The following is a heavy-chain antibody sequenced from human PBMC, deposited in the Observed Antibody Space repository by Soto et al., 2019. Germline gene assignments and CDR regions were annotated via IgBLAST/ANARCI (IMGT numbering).Heavy chain of an antibody. V-gene: IGHV1-3*01. CDR1: GYTFTNYA. J-gene: IGHJ4*02. CDR3: ARTAPYYDDLAGSPPDS. D-gene: IGHD3-9*01. Sequence: QVQLLQSGAEVKKPGASVKVSCKASGYTFTNYAIHWVRQAPGQRLEWMGWINDVNGYTKNSQKFQGRVIITRDTSANTADMELNSLRSEDTAVYYCARTAPYYDDLAGSPPDSWGQGTLFTVAS. CDR2: INDVNGYT.